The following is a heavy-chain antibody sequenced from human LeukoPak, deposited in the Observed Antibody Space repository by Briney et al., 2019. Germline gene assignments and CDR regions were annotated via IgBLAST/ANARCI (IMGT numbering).Heavy chain of an antibody. V-gene: IGHV1-2*02. CDR3: ARDRWPGYSSGRYGLFDY. CDR1: GYTFTGYY. Sequence: GASVKVSCKASGYTFTGYYMHWVRQAPGQGLEWMGWINPNSGGTNYAQKFQGRVTMTRDTSISTAYMELSRLRSDDTAVYYCARDRWPGYSSGRYGLFDYWGQGTLVTVSS. CDR2: INPNSGGT. D-gene: IGHD6-19*01. J-gene: IGHJ4*02.